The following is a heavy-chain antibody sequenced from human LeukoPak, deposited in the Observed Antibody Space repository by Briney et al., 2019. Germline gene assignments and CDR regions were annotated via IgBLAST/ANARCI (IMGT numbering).Heavy chain of an antibody. D-gene: IGHD6-19*01. J-gene: IGHJ3*02. CDR1: GYTFTSYY. CDR2: INPSGGST. V-gene: IGHV1-46*01. Sequence: GASVKVSCKASGYTFTSYYMHWVRQAPGQGLEWMGIINPSGGSTSYAQKFQGRVTMTRDTSTSTAYMELRSLRSDDTAVYYCARSGKLRRLDDAFDIWGQGTMVTVSS. CDR3: ARSGKLRRLDDAFDI.